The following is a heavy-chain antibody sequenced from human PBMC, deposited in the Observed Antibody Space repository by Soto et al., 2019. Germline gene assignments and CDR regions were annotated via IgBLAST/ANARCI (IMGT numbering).Heavy chain of an antibody. J-gene: IGHJ6*02. V-gene: IGHV3-23*01. CDR2: ISTSGGRP. Sequence: GGSLRLSCTASGITFSNFAMSWVRQAPRKGLEWVSTISTSGGRPYYADSVKGRFTISRDNSKNTLYLQMNSLRAEDTAVYYCARSRHVVPWWGLDLWGQGTTVTVSS. CDR3: ARSRHVVPWWGLDL. D-gene: IGHD2-15*01. CDR1: GITFSNFA.